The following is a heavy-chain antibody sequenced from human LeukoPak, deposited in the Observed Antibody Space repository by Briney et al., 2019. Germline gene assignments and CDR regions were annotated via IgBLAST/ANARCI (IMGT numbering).Heavy chain of an antibody. Sequence: GRSLRLSCAASGFTFSSYAMDWVRQAPGKGLEWVAVISYDGSNKYYADSVKGRFTISRDNSKNTLYLQMNSLRAEDTAVYYCARRYDGSGYLDYWGQGTLVTVSS. D-gene: IGHD3-22*01. V-gene: IGHV3-30*14. J-gene: IGHJ4*02. CDR2: ISYDGSNK. CDR3: ARRYDGSGYLDY. CDR1: GFTFSSYA.